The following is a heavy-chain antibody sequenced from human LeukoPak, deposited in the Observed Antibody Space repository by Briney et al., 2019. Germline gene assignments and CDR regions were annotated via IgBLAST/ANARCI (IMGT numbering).Heavy chain of an antibody. J-gene: IGHJ3*02. CDR2: ISYDGSNK. V-gene: IGHV3-30-3*01. CDR3: ARDLNYYDSSGYSLGAFDI. CDR1: GFTFSSYA. D-gene: IGHD3-22*01. Sequence: GRSLRLSCAAPGFTFSSYAMHWVRQAPGKGLEWVAVISYDGSNKYYADSVKGRFTISRDNSKNTLYLQMNSLRAEDTAVYYCARDLNYYDSSGYSLGAFDIWGQGTMVTVSS.